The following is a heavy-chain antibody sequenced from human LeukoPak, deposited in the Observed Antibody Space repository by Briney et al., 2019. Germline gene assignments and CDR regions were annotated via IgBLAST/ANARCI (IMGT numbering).Heavy chain of an antibody. CDR2: ISYDGSNN. Sequence: PGGSLRLSCAASGFTFNTYSMNWVRQAPGKGLEWVAVISYDGSNNYYADSVKGRFTISRDNSRNTLYLQMNSLRGEDTAVYYCAKGVDIVVVRAAVDYWGQGTLVTVSS. D-gene: IGHD2-2*03. J-gene: IGHJ4*02. CDR1: GFTFNTYS. V-gene: IGHV3-30*18. CDR3: AKGVDIVVVRAAVDY.